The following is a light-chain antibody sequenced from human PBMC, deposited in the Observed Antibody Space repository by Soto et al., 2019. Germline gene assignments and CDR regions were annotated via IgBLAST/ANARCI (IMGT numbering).Light chain of an antibody. CDR3: QQYTNCGT. CDR1: QSVNRN. CDR2: AAS. J-gene: IGKJ1*01. Sequence: EIVMTQSPATLSVSPGERATLSCRASQSVNRNLAWYQQKPGQAPRLLISAASTRATGIPARFSGSGSETEFTLTISSLQAEDFAVYYCQQYTNCGTFGQGTKVQMK. V-gene: IGKV3-15*01.